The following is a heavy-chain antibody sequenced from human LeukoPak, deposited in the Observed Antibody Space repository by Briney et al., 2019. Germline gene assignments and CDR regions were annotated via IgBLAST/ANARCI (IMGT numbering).Heavy chain of an antibody. CDR3: ASNHDGPVRKQFDWLLPSDY. CDR1: GFTFSSYG. CDR2: IRYDGSNK. J-gene: IGHJ4*02. Sequence: PGGSLRLSCAASGFTFSSYGMHWVRQAPGKGLEWVAFIRYDGSNKYYADSVKGRFTISRDNSKNTLYLQMNSLRAEDTAVYYCASNHDGPVRKQFDWLLPSDYWGQGTLVTVSS. V-gene: IGHV3-30*02. D-gene: IGHD3-9*01.